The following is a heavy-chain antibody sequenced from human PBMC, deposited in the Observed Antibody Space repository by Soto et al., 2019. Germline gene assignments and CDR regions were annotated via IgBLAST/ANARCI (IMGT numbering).Heavy chain of an antibody. CDR3: VKVPLVLSNAFDL. Sequence: GGSLRLSCTASGFNFNSYAMIWVRQAPGKGLEWVSGISGYGDTTYYSASVKGRFTISRDNSQKMLFLQMNSLRAEDTAMYYCVKVPLVLSNAFDLWGQGTKVTVSS. V-gene: IGHV3-23*01. J-gene: IGHJ3*01. D-gene: IGHD2-8*02. CDR2: ISGYGDTT. CDR1: GFNFNSYA.